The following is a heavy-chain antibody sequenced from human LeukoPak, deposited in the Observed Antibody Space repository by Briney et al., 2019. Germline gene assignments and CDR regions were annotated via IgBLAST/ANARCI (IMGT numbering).Heavy chain of an antibody. D-gene: IGHD3-22*01. CDR1: GYTFTGYY. V-gene: IGHV1-2*02. Sequence: ASVKVSCKASGYTFTGYYMHWVRQAPGQGLEWMGWINPNSGGTNYAQKFQGRVTMTRDTSISTAYMELSGLRSDDTAVYYCAREGYYDSSGYRFDYWGQGTLVTVSS. CDR3: AREGYYDSSGYRFDY. CDR2: INPNSGGT. J-gene: IGHJ4*02.